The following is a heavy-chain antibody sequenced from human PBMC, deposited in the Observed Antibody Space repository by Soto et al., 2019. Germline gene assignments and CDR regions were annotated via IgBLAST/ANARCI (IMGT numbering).Heavy chain of an antibody. Sequence: QVQLVESGGGVVQPGRSLRLSCAASGFTFSSYGMHWVRQAPGKGLEWVAVISYDGSNKYYADSVKGRFTISRDNSKNTLYLQMNSLRAEDTAVYYCEKGPYNWGEWYWYFDLWGRGTLVTVSS. CDR3: EKGPYNWGEWYWYFDL. V-gene: IGHV3-30*18. D-gene: IGHD7-27*01. J-gene: IGHJ2*01. CDR1: GFTFSSYG. CDR2: ISYDGSNK.